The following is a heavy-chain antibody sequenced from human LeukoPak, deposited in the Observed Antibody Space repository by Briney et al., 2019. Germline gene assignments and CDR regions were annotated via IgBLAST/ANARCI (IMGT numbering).Heavy chain of an antibody. CDR1: GFTVSSNY. Sequence: SGGSLRLSCAASGFTVSSNYMSWVRQAPGKGLEWVSVISSGVSTYYADSVKGRFTISRDNSKNTLYLQMNSLRAEDTAVYYCARGRVGASVYYYYYMDVWGKGTTVTVSS. J-gene: IGHJ6*03. CDR3: ARGRVGASVYYYYYMDV. D-gene: IGHD1-26*01. CDR2: ISSGVST. V-gene: IGHV3-66*01.